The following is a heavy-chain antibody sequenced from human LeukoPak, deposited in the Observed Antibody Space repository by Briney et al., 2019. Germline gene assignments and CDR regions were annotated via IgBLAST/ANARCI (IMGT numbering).Heavy chain of an antibody. J-gene: IGHJ3*02. D-gene: IGHD3-3*01. CDR2: IIPIFGTA. CDR3: ARARSEGSWSAYAFDI. V-gene: IGHV1-69*13. CDR1: GGTFSSYA. Sequence: ASVKVSCKASGGTFSSYAISWVRQAPGQGLEWMGEIIPIFGTANYAQKFQGRVTITADESTSTAYMELSSLRSEDTAVYYCARARSEGSWSAYAFDIWGQGTMVTVSS.